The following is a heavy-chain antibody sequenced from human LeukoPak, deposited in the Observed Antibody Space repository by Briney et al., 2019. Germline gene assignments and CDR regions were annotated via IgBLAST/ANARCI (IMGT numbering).Heavy chain of an antibody. D-gene: IGHD2-2*03. Sequence: GGSLRLSCAASGFTFSSYWMHWVRQVPGKGLVWVSRINTDGSSTNYADSVKGRFTISRDNAMNTLCLEMNSLTAEDTAVYYCLRHGSPNYWGQGTLVTVSS. CDR1: GFTFSSYW. J-gene: IGHJ4*02. V-gene: IGHV3-74*01. CDR2: INTDGSST. CDR3: LRHGSPNY.